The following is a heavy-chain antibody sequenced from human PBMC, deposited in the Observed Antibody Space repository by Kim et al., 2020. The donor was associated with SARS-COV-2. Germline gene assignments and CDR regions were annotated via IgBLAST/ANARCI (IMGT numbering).Heavy chain of an antibody. D-gene: IGHD3-10*01. CDR3: ARDSRSSGSYYYYGMDV. J-gene: IGHJ6*02. V-gene: IGHV3-33*01. CDR2: IWYDGSNK. Sequence: GGSLRLSCAASGFTFSSYGMHWVRQAPGKGLEWVAVIWYDGSNKYYADSVKGRFTISRDNSKNTLYLQMNSLRAEDTAVYYCARDSRSSGSYYYYGMDVWGQGTTVTVSS. CDR1: GFTFSSYG.